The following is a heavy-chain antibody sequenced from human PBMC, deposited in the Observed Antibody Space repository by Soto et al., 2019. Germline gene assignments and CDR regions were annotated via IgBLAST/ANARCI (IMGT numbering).Heavy chain of an antibody. V-gene: IGHV3-30*18. CDR2: ISYDGSNK. Sequence: QVQLVESGGGVVQPGRSLRLSCAASGFTFSSYGMHWVRQAPGKGLEWVAVISYDGSNKYYADSVKGRFTISRDNSXXTXYXXMNSLRAEDTAVYYCAKDPYYDSTKRDPYDCGMDVWGQGTTVTVSS. J-gene: IGHJ6*02. CDR1: GFTFSSYG. D-gene: IGHD3-22*01. CDR3: AKDPYYDSTKRDPYDCGMDV.